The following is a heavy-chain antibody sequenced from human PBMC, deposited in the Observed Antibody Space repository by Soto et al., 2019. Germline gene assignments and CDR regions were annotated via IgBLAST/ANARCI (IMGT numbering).Heavy chain of an antibody. CDR2: IIPIFGTA. D-gene: IGHD2-2*01. V-gene: IGHV1-69*13. CDR1: GGTFSSYA. CDR3: ARDRACSSTSCYSGYYYYGMDV. J-gene: IGHJ6*02. Sequence: SVKVSCKASGGTFSSYAISWVRQAPVQGREWMGGIIPIFGTANYAQKFQGRVTITAEESKRTAYMELSSLRSEDTAVYYCARDRACSSTSCYSGYYYYGMDVSG.